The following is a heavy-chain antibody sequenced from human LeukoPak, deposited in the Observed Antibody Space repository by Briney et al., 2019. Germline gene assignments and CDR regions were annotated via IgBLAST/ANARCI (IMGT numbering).Heavy chain of an antibody. D-gene: IGHD3-22*01. CDR2: INPSGGST. Sequence: ASVKVSCKASGYTFTSYYMHWVRQAPGQGLEWMGIINPSGGSTSYAQKFQGRVTMTRDTSTSTVYMELSSLRSEDTAVYYCAGVQRSYPTYYYDSSGYYDYWGQGTLVTVSS. CDR3: AGVQRSYPTYYYDSSGYYDY. V-gene: IGHV1-46*01. CDR1: GYTFTSYY. J-gene: IGHJ4*02.